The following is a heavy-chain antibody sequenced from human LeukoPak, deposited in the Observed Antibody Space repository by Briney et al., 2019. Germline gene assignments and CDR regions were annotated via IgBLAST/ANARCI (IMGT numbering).Heavy chain of an antibody. D-gene: IGHD6-13*01. CDR3: ARDSGIAAASPFDY. J-gene: IGHJ4*02. CDR1: GFTFSSYW. CDR2: IKQDGSEK. Sequence: PGGSLRLSCAASGFTFSSYWMSWVRQAPGKGLEWVANIKQDGSEKYYVDSVKGRFTISRGSAKNSLYLQMNSLRAEDTAVYYCARDSGIAAASPFDYWGQGTLITVSS. V-gene: IGHV3-7*01.